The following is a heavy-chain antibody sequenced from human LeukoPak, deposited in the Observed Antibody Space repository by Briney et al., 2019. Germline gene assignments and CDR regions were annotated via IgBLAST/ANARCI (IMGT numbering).Heavy chain of an antibody. V-gene: IGHV6-1*01. CDR1: GDSVSSNSAA. CDR2: TYYRSKWYN. CDR3: ARDGATADWYFDL. D-gene: IGHD5-12*01. J-gene: IGHJ2*01. Sequence: SQTLSLTCAISGDSVSSNSAAWSWIRQSPSRGLEWQGRTYYRSKWYNDYAASVKSRITINPDTSKNQFSLQLNSVTPDDTAVYYCARDGATADWYFDLWGRGTLVTVSS.